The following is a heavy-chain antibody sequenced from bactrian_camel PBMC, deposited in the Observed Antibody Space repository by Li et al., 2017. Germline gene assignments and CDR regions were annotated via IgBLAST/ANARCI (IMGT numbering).Heavy chain of an antibody. D-gene: IGHD7*01. Sequence: VQLVESGGGLVQPGESLRLSCVASGITFSRHDMSWVRQAPGKGPEWVAWIASNGVSTVYSDSVKGRFTISRDNAKNTLYLDMNSLKLEDTGVYYCVTSGT. CDR2: IASNGVST. CDR1: GITFSRHD. V-gene: IGHV3S31*01.